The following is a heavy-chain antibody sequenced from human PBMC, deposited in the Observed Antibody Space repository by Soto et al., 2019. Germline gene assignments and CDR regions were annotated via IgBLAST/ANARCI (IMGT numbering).Heavy chain of an antibody. CDR3: ALGELRVWFDP. CDR1: GGSISSGGYY. D-gene: IGHD1-26*01. J-gene: IGHJ5*02. V-gene: IGHV4-31*03. CDR2: IYYSGST. Sequence: QVQLQESGPGLVKPSQTLSLTCTVSGGSISSGGYYWSWIRQHPGKGLEWIGYIYYSGSTYYNPPLKSRVTISVETSKNQFSLKLSSVTAADPAVYYCALGELRVWFDPWGQGPLVTVSS.